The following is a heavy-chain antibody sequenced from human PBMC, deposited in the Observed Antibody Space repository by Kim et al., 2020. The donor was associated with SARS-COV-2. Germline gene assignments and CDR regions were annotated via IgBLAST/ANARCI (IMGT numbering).Heavy chain of an antibody. CDR2: ISYDGSNK. CDR3: ARPFDSSGYVDAFDI. CDR1: GFTFSSYA. V-gene: IGHV3-30*04. Sequence: GGSLRLSCAASGFTFSSYAMHWVRQAPGKGLEWVAVISYDGSNKYYADSVKGRFTISRDNSKNTLYLQMNSLRAEDTAVYYCARPFDSSGYVDAFDIWGQGTMVTVSS. J-gene: IGHJ3*02. D-gene: IGHD3-22*01.